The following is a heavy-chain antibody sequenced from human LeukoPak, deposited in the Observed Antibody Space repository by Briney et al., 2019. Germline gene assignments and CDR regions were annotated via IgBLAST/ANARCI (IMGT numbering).Heavy chain of an antibody. J-gene: IGHJ4*02. CDR3: ARHRPGPYDY. CDR2: IYYSGST. CDR1: GGSINNYY. D-gene: IGHD6-6*01. Sequence: PSETLSLTCTISGGSINNYYWSWIRQPPGKGLEWIGYIYYSGSTPYNPSLKSRVTISVDTSKNQFSLSLSSVTAADTAVYYCARHRPGPYDYWGQGTLVTVSS. V-gene: IGHV4-59*08.